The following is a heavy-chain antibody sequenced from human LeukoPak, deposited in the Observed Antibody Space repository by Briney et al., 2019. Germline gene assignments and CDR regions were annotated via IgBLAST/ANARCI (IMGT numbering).Heavy chain of an antibody. CDR1: GFTFSSYE. J-gene: IGHJ5*02. D-gene: IGHD2-15*01. Sequence: GGSLRLSCAASGFTFSSYEMNWVRQAPGKGLEWVSYISSSTGTIYYADSVKGRFTISRDNAKNSLYLQMNSLRAEDTAVYYCAREDCSGGSCYSRKLNWFDPWGQGTLVTVSS. V-gene: IGHV3-48*03. CDR3: AREDCSGGSCYSRKLNWFDP. CDR2: ISSSTGTI.